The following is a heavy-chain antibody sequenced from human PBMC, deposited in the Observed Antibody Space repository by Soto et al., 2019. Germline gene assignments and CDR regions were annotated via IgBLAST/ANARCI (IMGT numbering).Heavy chain of an antibody. J-gene: IGHJ5*02. CDR2: MNPNSGNT. V-gene: IGHV1-8*01. CDR3: ARGHRGYCSGGSCYSGIWFDP. Sequence: QVQLVQSGAEVKKPGASVKVSCKASGYTFTSYDINWVRQATGQGREWMGWMNPNSGNTVYAQKFQGRVTMTRTTSISTAYMELSSLRSEDTAVYYCARGHRGYCSGGSCYSGIWFDPWGQGTLVTVSS. D-gene: IGHD2-15*01. CDR1: GYTFTSYD.